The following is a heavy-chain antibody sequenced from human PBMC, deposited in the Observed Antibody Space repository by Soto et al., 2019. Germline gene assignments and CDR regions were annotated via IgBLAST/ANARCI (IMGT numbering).Heavy chain of an antibody. CDR3: AKASSVAGPFDY. J-gene: IGHJ4*02. CDR2: IWYDGSNK. CDR1: GFTFSSYG. V-gene: IGHV3-30*02. Sequence: PGGSLRLSCAASGFTFSSYGMHWVRQAPGKGLEWVAVIWYDGSNKYYADSVKGRFTISRDNSKNTLYLQMNSLRAEDTAVYYCAKASSVAGPFDYWGQGTLVTVSS. D-gene: IGHD6-19*01.